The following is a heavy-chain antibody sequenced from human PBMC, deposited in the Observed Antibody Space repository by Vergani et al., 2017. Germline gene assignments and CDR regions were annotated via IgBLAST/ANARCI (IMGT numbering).Heavy chain of an antibody. CDR1: GGSINSHNYY. CDR2: IHTSGNT. J-gene: IGHJ6*02. D-gene: IGHD2-21*01. Sequence: QVQLQESGPGLVKPSQTLSLTCTVSGGSINSHNYYWSWIRQPAGKGLEWIGRIHTSGNTNYNPSLKSRGTMSEDTSKNQFSLKLDSVTAADTAVYFCAREGPYFYGLDLWGQGTTVTVSS. V-gene: IGHV4-61*02. CDR3: AREGPYFYGLDL.